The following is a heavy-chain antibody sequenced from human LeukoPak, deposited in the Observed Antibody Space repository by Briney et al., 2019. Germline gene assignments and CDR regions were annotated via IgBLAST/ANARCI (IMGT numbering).Heavy chain of an antibody. J-gene: IGHJ4*02. CDR2: IKHNGGEK. V-gene: IGHV3-7*01. CDR1: GFTFTDYF. Sequence: GRSLRLSCVASGFTFTDYFMSWVRQAPGKGLEWVASIKHNGGEKYYVDSVKGRFTISRDNAKNSLYLEMSSLRVEDTAVYYCARDRGWRTSGYYLYHFDYWGQGTLVTFAS. D-gene: IGHD3-22*01. CDR3: ARDRGWRTSGYYLYHFDY.